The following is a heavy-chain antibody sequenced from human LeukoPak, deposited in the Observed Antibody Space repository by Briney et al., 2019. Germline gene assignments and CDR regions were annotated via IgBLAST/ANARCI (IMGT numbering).Heavy chain of an antibody. Sequence: GESLKISCKGSGYSFTSYWIGWVRQMPGKGLEWMGIIYPGDSDTRYSPSFQGQVTISADKSISTAYLQWSSLKASDTAMYYCARQAGYCSGGSCYGWFDPWGQGTLVTVSS. V-gene: IGHV5-51*01. D-gene: IGHD2-15*01. J-gene: IGHJ5*02. CDR2: IYPGDSDT. CDR1: GYSFTSYW. CDR3: ARQAGYCSGGSCYGWFDP.